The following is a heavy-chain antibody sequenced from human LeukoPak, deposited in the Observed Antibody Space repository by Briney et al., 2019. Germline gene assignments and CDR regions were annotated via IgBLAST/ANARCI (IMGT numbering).Heavy chain of an antibody. J-gene: IGHJ4*02. CDR2: ITSGYST. CDR3: ARDQGYSSGWYTGFDY. D-gene: IGHD6-19*01. Sequence: GGSLRLSCAASGFTFSNYDITWVRQAPGKGLEWVSAITSGYSTYYADSVKGRFTISRDNSKNTLYLQMNGLRAEDTAVYYCARDQGYSSGWYTGFDYWGQGTLVTVSS. CDR1: GFTFSNYD. V-gene: IGHV3-23*01.